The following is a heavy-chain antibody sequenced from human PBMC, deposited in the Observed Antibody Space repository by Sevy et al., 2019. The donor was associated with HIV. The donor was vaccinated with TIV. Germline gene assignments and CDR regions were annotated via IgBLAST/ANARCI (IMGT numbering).Heavy chain of an antibody. V-gene: IGHV3-23*01. CDR2: IRGTGGST. Sequence: GGSLRLSCAASGFTFSSYAMSWVRQAPGKGLEWVSAIRGTGGSTYYEDSVKGRFTISRDNSMNKLYLQMNSQRAEDTAVYYCARPLEQWLVPPFDYWGQGTLVTVSS. CDR3: ARPLEQWLVPPFDY. J-gene: IGHJ4*02. D-gene: IGHD6-19*01. CDR1: GFTFSSYA.